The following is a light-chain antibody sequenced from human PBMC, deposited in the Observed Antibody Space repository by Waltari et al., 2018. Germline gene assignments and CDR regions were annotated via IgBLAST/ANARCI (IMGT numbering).Light chain of an antibody. CDR1: SSDMGGYNS. V-gene: IGLV2-14*03. J-gene: IGLJ2*01. CDR2: DGF. Sequence: SALTQPASVSGSPGQSISIPCTGISSDMGGYNSVPWYQHHPGKAPHLLIYDGFNRPSGGSHRFAGSKSGNAASLAISGLQVEDEAVYSCSSSLSSPPHVVFGERTKLTVL. CDR3: SSSLSSPPHVV.